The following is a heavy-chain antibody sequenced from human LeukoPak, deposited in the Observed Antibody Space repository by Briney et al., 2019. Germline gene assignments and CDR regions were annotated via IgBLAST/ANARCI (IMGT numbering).Heavy chain of an antibody. V-gene: IGHV3-74*01. CDR1: TFTFGSFW. J-gene: IGHJ6*02. Sequence: PGGSLRLSCAASTFTFGSFWMNWVRLVPGKGLLWVSRINPDASDTEYADSVKGRFTVSRDNARNTLYLEMRSLSVQDSGLYYCARVRNGYSSGLDVWGPGTWVTVSS. CDR3: ARVRNGYSSGLDV. CDR2: INPDASDT. D-gene: IGHD2-15*01.